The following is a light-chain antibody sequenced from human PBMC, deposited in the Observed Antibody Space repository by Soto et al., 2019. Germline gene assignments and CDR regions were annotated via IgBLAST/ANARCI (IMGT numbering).Light chain of an antibody. J-gene: IGKJ5*01. CDR1: QSISSW. CDR2: DAS. CDR3: QQTHSFPIT. Sequence: DIHMTQSPSTLSASVGDRVTVTCRASQSISSWLAWYQQKPGKAPKLLIYDASSLESGVPSRFSGSGSGTEFTLTISSLQPEDFAIYYCQQTHSFPITFGQGTRLEIK. V-gene: IGKV1-5*01.